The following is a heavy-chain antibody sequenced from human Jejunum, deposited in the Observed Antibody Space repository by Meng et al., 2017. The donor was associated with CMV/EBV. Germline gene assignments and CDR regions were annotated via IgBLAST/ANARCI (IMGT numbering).Heavy chain of an antibody. Sequence: YAMCWVRQAPGQGLGWMGEIISMYGTANYAEKFQDRLTITADKSTNTAYMELTGLTFEDTAVYYCAKEGKTGRPGEYYTDGLSDSWGQGTLVTVSS. D-gene: IGHD3-16*01. CDR2: IISMYGTA. CDR1: YA. J-gene: IGHJ5*01. V-gene: IGHV1-69*06. CDR3: AKEGKTGRPGEYYTDGLSDS.